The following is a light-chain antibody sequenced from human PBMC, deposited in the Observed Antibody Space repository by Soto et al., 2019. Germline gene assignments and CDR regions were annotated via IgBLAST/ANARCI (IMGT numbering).Light chain of an antibody. Sequence: QSALTRPPSASGSPGQSVTISCTGTSSDVGAYNYVSWYQQHAGKAPKLVIYEVTKRPSGVPDRFSGSKSANTASLTVSGFQAEDAAHYYRSSFASSNTWVFGGGTKLTVL. CDR1: SSDVGAYNY. J-gene: IGLJ3*02. CDR2: EVT. CDR3: SSFASSNTWV. V-gene: IGLV2-8*01.